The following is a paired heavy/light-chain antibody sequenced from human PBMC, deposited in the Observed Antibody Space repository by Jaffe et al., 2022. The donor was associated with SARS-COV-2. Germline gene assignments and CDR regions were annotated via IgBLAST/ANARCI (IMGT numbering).Heavy chain of an antibody. Sequence: QVQLVESGGGVVQPGRSLRLSCAASGFTFSSYGMHWVRQAPGKGLEWVAVISYDGSNKYYADSVKGRFTISRDNSKNTLYLQMNSLRAEDTAVYYCAKDLMITMVRGVIDDRNSNWFDPWGQGTLVTVSS. CDR3: AKDLMITMVRGVIDDRNSNWFDP. J-gene: IGHJ5*02. D-gene: IGHD3-10*01. CDR2: ISYDGSNK. V-gene: IGHV3-30*18. CDR1: GFTFSSYG.
Light chain of an antibody. J-gene: IGKJ2*01. CDR2: AAS. V-gene: IGKV1D-8*01. CDR1: QGISSY. CDR3: QQYYSFPRT. Sequence: VIWMTQSPSLLSASTGDRVTISCRMSQGISSYLAWYQQKPGKAPELLIYAASTLQSGVPSRFSGSGSGTDFTLTISCLQSEDFATYYCQQYYSFPRTFGQGTKLEIK.